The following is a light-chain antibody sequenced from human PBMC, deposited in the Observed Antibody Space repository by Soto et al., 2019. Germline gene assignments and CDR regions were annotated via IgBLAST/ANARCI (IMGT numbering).Light chain of an antibody. CDR3: QQSYRTPIT. CDR2: AAS. Sequence: DIQMTQSPSSLSASVGDRVTITCRASQSISSYLNWYQQKPAKAPKLLIYAASSLQSGVPSRFSGSGSGTDFTLTISSLQPEDFATYYCQQSYRTPITFGPGTRLELK. CDR1: QSISSY. J-gene: IGKJ5*01. V-gene: IGKV1-39*01.